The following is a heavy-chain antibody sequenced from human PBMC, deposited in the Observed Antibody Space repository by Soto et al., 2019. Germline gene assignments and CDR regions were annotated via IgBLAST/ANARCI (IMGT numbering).Heavy chain of an antibody. V-gene: IGHV4-59*01. D-gene: IGHD4-17*01. J-gene: IGHJ5*02. CDR3: ARGVPYGDYLSNWFDP. CDR2: IYYSGST. CDR1: GGSISSYY. Sequence: ASETLSLTCTVSGGSISSYYWSWIRQPPGKGLEWIGYIYYSGSTNYNPSLKSRVTISVDTSKNQFSLKLSSVTAADTALYYCARGVPYGDYLSNWFDPWGQGTLVTVSS.